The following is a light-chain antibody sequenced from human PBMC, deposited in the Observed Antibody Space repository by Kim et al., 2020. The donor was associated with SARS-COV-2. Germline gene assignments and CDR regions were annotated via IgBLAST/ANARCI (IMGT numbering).Light chain of an antibody. J-gene: IGLJ1*01. CDR2: GNH. CDR3: QSYDSSLTGYV. Sequence: QSVLTQPPSVSGAPGRRVTISCTGNSSNIGGGYDVHWYQQLPGTAPKLLIYGNHNRPSGVPERFSASKSGTSASLAITGLQADDEADYYCQSYDSSLTGYVFGTGTKVTVL. V-gene: IGLV1-40*01. CDR1: SSNIGGGYD.